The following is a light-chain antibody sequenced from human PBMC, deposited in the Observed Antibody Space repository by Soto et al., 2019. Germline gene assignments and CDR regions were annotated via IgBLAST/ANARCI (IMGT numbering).Light chain of an antibody. CDR2: SNN. Sequence: QSVLTTPPSASGTPGQTISISCSGSTSNLGSNYVYWYQQLPGTAPKLLIYSNNERPSGVPDRFSGSKSGTSASLAISGLRSEDEADYYCASWDDSLSGLVFGGGTQLTVL. V-gene: IGLV1-47*02. CDR3: ASWDDSLSGLV. J-gene: IGLJ2*01. CDR1: TSNLGSNY.